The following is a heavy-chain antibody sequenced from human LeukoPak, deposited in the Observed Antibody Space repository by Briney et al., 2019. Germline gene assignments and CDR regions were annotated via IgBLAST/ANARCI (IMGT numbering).Heavy chain of an antibody. J-gene: IGHJ3*02. Sequence: ASVKVSCKASGGTFSSYAISWVRQAPGQGLEWMGGIIPIFGTANYAQKFQGRVTITADESTSTAYMELSGLRSEDTAVYYCARGIDIGYCSGGSCYSKGSSAFDIWGQGTMVTVSS. V-gene: IGHV1-69*13. D-gene: IGHD2-15*01. CDR3: ARGIDIGYCSGGSCYSKGSSAFDI. CDR1: GGTFSSYA. CDR2: IIPIFGTA.